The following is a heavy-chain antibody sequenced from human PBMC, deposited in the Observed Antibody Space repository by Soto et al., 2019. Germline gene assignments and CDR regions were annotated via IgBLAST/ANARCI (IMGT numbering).Heavy chain of an antibody. CDR3: AILGTFRFGELLFRKAKPHNWYYMDV. J-gene: IGHJ6*03. CDR1: GCSFTSYW. D-gene: IGHD3-10*01. V-gene: IGHV5-51*01. CDR2: IYPGDSDT. Sequence: PGESLKISCKGSGCSFTSYWIGWVRQMPGKGLEWMGIIYPGDSDTRYSPSFQGQVTISADKSISTAYLQWSSLKASDTAMYYCAILGTFRFGELLFRKAKPHNWYYMDVWGKGTTVTVSS.